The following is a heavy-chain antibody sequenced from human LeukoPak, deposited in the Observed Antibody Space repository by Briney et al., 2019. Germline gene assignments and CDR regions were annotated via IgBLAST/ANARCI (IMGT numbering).Heavy chain of an antibody. CDR3: ARSYYDILGAFDY. CDR1: GGTFSSYA. D-gene: IGHD3-9*01. V-gene: IGHV1-69*13. CDR2: IIPIFGTA. Sequence: SVKVSCKASGGTFSSYAIRWVRQAPGQGLEWMVGIIPIFGTANYAQKFQGRVTITADESTSTAYMELSSLRSEDTAVYYCARSYYDILGAFDYWGQGTLVTVSS. J-gene: IGHJ4*02.